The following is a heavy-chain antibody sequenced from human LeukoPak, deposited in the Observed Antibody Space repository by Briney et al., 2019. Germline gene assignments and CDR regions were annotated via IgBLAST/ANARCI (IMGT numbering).Heavy chain of an antibody. CDR3: ASRRPGFPLDN. V-gene: IGHV3-13*04. Sequence: PAGSPPHSRAASGFTFSSYDMHWVRQITGKGLEWVSAIGTSGDTYYLGSQQLRFTISREDAKNSLYLHMNSLTAGDTAVYYCASRRPGFPLDNWG. CDR1: GFTFSSYD. J-gene: IGHJ4*01. CDR2: IGTSGDT.